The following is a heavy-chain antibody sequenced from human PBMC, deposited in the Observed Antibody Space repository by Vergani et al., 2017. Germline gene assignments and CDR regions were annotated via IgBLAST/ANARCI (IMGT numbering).Heavy chain of an antibody. D-gene: IGHD3-10*01. CDR3: AKDQVRARYYYGSGSYYGGY. V-gene: IGHV3-48*04. Sequence: EVQLVESGGGLVQPGGSLRLSCAASGFTFSSYSMNWVRQAPGKGLEWVSYISSSSSTIYYADSVKGRFTISRDNAKNSLYLQMNSLRAEDTAVYYCAKDQVRARYYYGSGSYYGGYWGQGTLVTVSS. CDR1: GFTFSSYS. CDR2: ISSSSSTI. J-gene: IGHJ4*02.